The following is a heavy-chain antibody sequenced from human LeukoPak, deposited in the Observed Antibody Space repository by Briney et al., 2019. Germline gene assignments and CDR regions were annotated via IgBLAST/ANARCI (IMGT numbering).Heavy chain of an antibody. D-gene: IGHD3-22*01. V-gene: IGHV1-69*04. CDR2: IIPILGIA. CDR1: GGTFSSYA. Sequence: ASVKVSCKASGGTFSSYAISWVRQAPGQGLEWMGRIIPILGIANYAQKFQGSVTITADKSTSTAYMELSSLRSEDTAVYYCARDRYYYDSSGYSAWGQGTLVTVSS. CDR3: ARDRYYYDSSGYSA. J-gene: IGHJ5*02.